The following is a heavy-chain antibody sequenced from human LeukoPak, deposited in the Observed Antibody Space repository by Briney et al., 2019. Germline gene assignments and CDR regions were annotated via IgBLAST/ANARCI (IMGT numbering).Heavy chain of an antibody. J-gene: IGHJ4*02. CDR3: ARVGSIAVTDLDY. V-gene: IGHV3-21*01. CDR2: ISSSSSYI. CDR1: GFTFSSYS. Sequence: GGSLRLSCAASGFTFSSYSMNWVRQAPGKGLEWVSSISSSSSYIYYADSVKGRFTISRDNAKNSLYLQMNSLRAEDTAVYYCARVGSIAVTDLDYWGQGTLVTVSS. D-gene: IGHD6-19*01.